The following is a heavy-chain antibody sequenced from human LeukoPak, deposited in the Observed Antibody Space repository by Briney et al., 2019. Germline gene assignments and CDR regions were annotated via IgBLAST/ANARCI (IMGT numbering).Heavy chain of an antibody. CDR2: IYNSGNT. D-gene: IGHD2-2*01. CDR1: GGSISDYH. CDR3: ARDGGVVVPTAPAVFDI. Sequence: SETLSLTCSVSGGSISDYHWSWIRQPAGKGLEWIGRIYNSGNTKYNPSLNSRVSMSADMSKNQFLLRLSSVTAADTAVYYCARDGGVVVPTAPAVFDIWGQGTMVTVSS. J-gene: IGHJ3*02. V-gene: IGHV4-4*07.